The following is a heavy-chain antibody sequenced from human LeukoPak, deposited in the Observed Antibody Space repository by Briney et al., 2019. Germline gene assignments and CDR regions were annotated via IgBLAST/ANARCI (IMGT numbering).Heavy chain of an antibody. D-gene: IGHD4-17*01. CDR3: AGGTVTAPDF. J-gene: IGHJ4*02. V-gene: IGHV3-53*01. CDR1: GFTVSSHY. Sequence: PGGSLRLSCGASGFTVSSHYMNWVRQAPGKGLEWVSILYTGGSTYYADSVKGRFTISRDNSKNTLYLQMNSLRVEDTAVYYCAGGTVTAPDFWGQGTLVTVSS. CDR2: LYTGGST.